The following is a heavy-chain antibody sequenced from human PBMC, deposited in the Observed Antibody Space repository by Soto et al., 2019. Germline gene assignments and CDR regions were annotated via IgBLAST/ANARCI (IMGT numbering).Heavy chain of an antibody. CDR3: ARAPALGWFDP. V-gene: IGHV4-31*03. J-gene: IGHJ5*02. CDR1: GGSISGGGYY. CDR2: IYYSGST. Sequence: SETLCLTCTVAGGSISGGGYYWSWIRQHPGKGLEWIGYIYYSGSTYYNPSLKSRVTISVDTSKNQFSLKLSSVTAADTAVYYCARAPALGWFDPWGQGTLVTVSS.